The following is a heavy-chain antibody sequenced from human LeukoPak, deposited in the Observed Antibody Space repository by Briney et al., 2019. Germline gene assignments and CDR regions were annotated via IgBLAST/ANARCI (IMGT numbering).Heavy chain of an antibody. CDR2: IYYSGST. CDR1: GGSISSYY. D-gene: IGHD3-10*01. CDR3: ARRPYYYGSGSPQYNWFDP. Sequence: PSETLSLTCTVSGGSISSYYWSWIRQSPGKGLEWIGYIYYSGSTNYNPSLKSRVTISVDTSKNQFSLKLTSVTAADTAVYYCARRPYYYGSGSPQYNWFDPWGQGTLVTVSS. J-gene: IGHJ5*02. V-gene: IGHV4-59*12.